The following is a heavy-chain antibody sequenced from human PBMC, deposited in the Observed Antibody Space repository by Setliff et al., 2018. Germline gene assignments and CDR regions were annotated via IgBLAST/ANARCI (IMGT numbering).Heavy chain of an antibody. D-gene: IGHD3-16*01. CDR3: ARLAGSGGGFYYYYSYMDV. CDR1: GGSITSSSYY. CDR2: IFWSGTT. V-gene: IGHV4-39*01. Sequence: PSETLSLTCTVSGGSITSSSYYWGWVRQPPGKGLEWIGTIFWSGTTYYNPSLNSRGTISVDTSRDQFSLRLSSVTAADTAVYYCARLAGSGGGFYYYYSYMDVWDKGTTVTVSS. J-gene: IGHJ6*03.